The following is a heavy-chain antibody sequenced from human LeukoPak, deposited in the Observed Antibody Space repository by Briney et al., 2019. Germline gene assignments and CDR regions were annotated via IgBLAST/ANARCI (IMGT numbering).Heavy chain of an antibody. V-gene: IGHV3-21*01. CDR2: ISRSSSYI. Sequence: MPGGSLRLSCAASGFTFSSYTMNWVRQAPGKGLEWVSSISRSSSYIYYADSMKGRFTISRDNANNSLFLQMNSLRAEDTAVYYCARGGVSVGGNFDYWGQGTLVTASS. J-gene: IGHJ4*02. CDR1: GFTFSSYT. CDR3: ARGGVSVGGNFDY. D-gene: IGHD4-23*01.